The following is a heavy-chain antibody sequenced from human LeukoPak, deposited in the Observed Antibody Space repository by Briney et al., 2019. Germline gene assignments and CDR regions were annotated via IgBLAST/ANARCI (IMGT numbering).Heavy chain of an antibody. CDR1: GGSISSGGYY. J-gene: IGHJ4*02. D-gene: IGHD6-13*01. CDR3: ARVAAYSSLLLDY. Sequence: SQSLSLTCTVSGGSISSGGYYWSWIRQPPGKGLEWIGYIYHSGSTYYNPSLKSRVTISVDRSKNQFSLKLSSVTAADTAVYYCARVAAYSSLLLDYWGQGTLVTVSS. V-gene: IGHV4-30-2*01. CDR2: IYHSGST.